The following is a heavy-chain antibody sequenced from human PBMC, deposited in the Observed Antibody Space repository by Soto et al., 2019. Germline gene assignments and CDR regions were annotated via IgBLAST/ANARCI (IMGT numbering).Heavy chain of an antibody. CDR2: IHAGNGNT. CDR3: VRAACSSTSCYNYYAYGMDV. CDR1: GYTFTTYS. D-gene: IGHD2-2*01. Sequence: GASVKVSCKASGYTFTTYSMHWVRQAPGQRPEWMGWIHAGNGNTEHSQKFQGGVTITRDTSASTAYLELGSLRSEDTAVYYCVRAACSSTSCYNYYAYGMDVWGQGTAVTVSS. J-gene: IGHJ6*02. V-gene: IGHV1-3*01.